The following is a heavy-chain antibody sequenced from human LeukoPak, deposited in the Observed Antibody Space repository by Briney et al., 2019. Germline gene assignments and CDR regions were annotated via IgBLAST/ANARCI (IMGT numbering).Heavy chain of an antibody. CDR2: ISGSGANT. D-gene: IGHD6-13*01. J-gene: IGHJ3*02. Sequence: GGSLRLSCAASGFTFSNYGMSWVRQAPGKGLEWVSVISGSGANTYYADSVKGRFTISRTNFKNTVYLQMNSLRAEGTAVYFCAREGSIWDSPEAFDIWGQGTMVTVSS. CDR1: GFTFSNYG. CDR3: AREGSIWDSPEAFDI. V-gene: IGHV3-23*01.